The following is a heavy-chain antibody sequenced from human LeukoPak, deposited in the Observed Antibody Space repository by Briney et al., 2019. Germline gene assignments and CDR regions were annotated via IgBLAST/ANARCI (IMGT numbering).Heavy chain of an antibody. CDR3: ARGRRQQLVRFDYYYYGMDV. D-gene: IGHD6-13*01. CDR2: INHSGST. J-gene: IGHJ6*02. V-gene: IGHV4-34*01. CDR1: GGSFSGYY. Sequence: PSETLSLTCAVYGGSFSGYYWSWIRQPPGKGLEWIGEINHSGSTNYNPSLKSRVTISVDTSKNQFSLKLSSVTAADTAVYYCARGRRQQLVRFDYYYYGMDVWGQGTTVTVS.